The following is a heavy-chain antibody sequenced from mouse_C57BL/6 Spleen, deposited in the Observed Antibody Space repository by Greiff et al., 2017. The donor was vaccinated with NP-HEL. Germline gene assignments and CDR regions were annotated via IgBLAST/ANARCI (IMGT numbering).Heavy chain of an antibody. J-gene: IGHJ3*01. Sequence: QVHVKQPGAELVKPGASVKVSCKASGYTFTSYWMHWVKQRPGQGLEWIGRIHPSDSDTNYNQKFKGKATLTVDKSSSTAYMQLSSLTSEDSAVYYCVIYYDYDLSFAYWGQGTLVTVSA. V-gene: IGHV1-74*01. D-gene: IGHD2-4*01. CDR1: GYTFTSYW. CDR2: IHPSDSDT. CDR3: VIYYDYDLSFAY.